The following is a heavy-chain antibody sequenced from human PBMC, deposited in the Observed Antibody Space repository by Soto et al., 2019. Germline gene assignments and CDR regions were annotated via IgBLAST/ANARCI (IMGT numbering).Heavy chain of an antibody. J-gene: IGHJ6*02. CDR1: GYTFTSYG. CDR3: ARIHWVVPAAPGTGYDILTGYYAPSYYYGMDV. D-gene: IGHD3-9*01. Sequence: ASVKVSCKASGYTFTSYGISWVRQAPGQGLEWMGWISAYNGNTNYAQKLQGRVTMTTDTSTSTAYMELRSLRSDDTAVYYCARIHWVVPAAPGTGYDILTGYYAPSYYYGMDVWGQGTTVTVSS. CDR2: ISAYNGNT. V-gene: IGHV1-18*04.